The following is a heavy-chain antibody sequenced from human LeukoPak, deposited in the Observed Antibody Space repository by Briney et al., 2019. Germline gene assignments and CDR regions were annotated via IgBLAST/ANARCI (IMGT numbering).Heavy chain of an antibody. J-gene: IGHJ4*02. V-gene: IGHV4-38-2*01. CDR2: IYHNGNT. D-gene: IGHD5-18*01. CDR3: ARASPADTFGLWIDF. CDR1: GHSIRSDYY. Sequence: SETLSLTCAVSGHSIRSDYYWGWIRQPPGKGLEWIGCIYHNGNTYYSPSLEGLVTISVDTPKNQFSLKLSSVTAADTAVYYCARASPADTFGLWIDFWGQGTLVTVSS.